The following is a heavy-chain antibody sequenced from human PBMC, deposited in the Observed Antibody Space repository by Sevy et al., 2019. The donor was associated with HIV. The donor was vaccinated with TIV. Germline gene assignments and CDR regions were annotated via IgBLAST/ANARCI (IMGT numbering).Heavy chain of an antibody. CDR1: GFTFNTSA. CDR2: ISGSGGST. D-gene: IGHD2-2*01. J-gene: IGHJ6*02. V-gene: IGHV3-23*01. CDR3: ARVPHPAAMQTFYYFGMDV. Sequence: GGSLRLSCAVSGFTFNTSAMSWVRQAPGKGLEWVSSISGSGGSTYYADSVKGRFTISRDNSKNTVYLQMNGLRAEDSAVYYCARVPHPAAMQTFYYFGMDVWGQGTTVTVSS.